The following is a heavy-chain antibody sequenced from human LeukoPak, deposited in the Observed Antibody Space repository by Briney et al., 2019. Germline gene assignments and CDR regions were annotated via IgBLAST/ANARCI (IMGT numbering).Heavy chain of an antibody. J-gene: IGHJ6*02. V-gene: IGHV3-9*01. CDR2: ISWNSKNI. CDR3: ARGNRDSSGFYYYYGMDV. D-gene: IGHD6-19*01. Sequence: GRSLRLSCAASGFTFDDYAMFWVRQAPGKGLEWVSGISWNSKNIGYAASVKGRFTISRDNGENSLYLQMNSLRAEDTAFYYCARGNRDSSGFYYYYGMDVWGQGTTVTVSS. CDR1: GFTFDDYA.